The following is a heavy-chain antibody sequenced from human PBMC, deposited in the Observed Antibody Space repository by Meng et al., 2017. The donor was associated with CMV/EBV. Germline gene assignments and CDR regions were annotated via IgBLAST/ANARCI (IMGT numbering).Heavy chain of an antibody. CDR3: AKDAAARRSYYYDGMDV. J-gene: IGHJ6*02. V-gene: IGHV3-33*06. CDR2: IWYDGSNK. D-gene: IGHD6-6*01. Sequence: GESLKISCAASGFTFSSYAMHWVRQAPGKGLEWVAVIWYDGSNKYYADSVKGRFTISRDNSKNTLYLQMNSLRAEDTAVYYCAKDAAARRSYYYDGMDVWGQGTTVTVSS. CDR1: GFTFSSYA.